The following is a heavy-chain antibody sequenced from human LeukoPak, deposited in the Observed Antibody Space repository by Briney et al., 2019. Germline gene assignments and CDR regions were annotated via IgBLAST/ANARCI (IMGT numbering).Heavy chain of an antibody. J-gene: IGHJ3*02. D-gene: IGHD3-22*01. Sequence: PGGSLRLSCAASGFTFSSYSMNWVRQAPGKGLEWVSSISSSSSYIYYADSVKGRFTISRDNAKNSLYLQMNSLRAEDTAVYYCARGGYYDSSGYLLGAFDIWGQGTMVTVSS. V-gene: IGHV3-21*01. CDR3: ARGGYYDSSGYLLGAFDI. CDR2: ISSSSSYI. CDR1: GFTFSSYS.